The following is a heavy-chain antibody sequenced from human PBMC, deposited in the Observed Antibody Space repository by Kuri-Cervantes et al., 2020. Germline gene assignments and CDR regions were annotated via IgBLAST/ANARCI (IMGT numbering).Heavy chain of an antibody. CDR2: ISYDGSNK. CDR1: GFTFSSYA. V-gene: IGHV3-30-3*01. CDR3: ARDRMAAYYDFWSGYYRSDYYGMDV. D-gene: IGHD3-3*01. Sequence: GGSLRLSCAASGFTFSSYAMHWVRQAPGKGLEWAAVISYDGSNKYYADSVKGRFTISRDNSKNTLYLQMNSLRAEDTAVYYCARDRMAAYYDFWSGYYRSDYYGMDVWGQGTTVTVSS. J-gene: IGHJ6*02.